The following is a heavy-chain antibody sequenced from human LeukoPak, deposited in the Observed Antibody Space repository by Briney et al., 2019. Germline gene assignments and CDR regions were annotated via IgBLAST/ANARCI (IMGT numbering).Heavy chain of an antibody. V-gene: IGHV3-23*01. Sequence: PGGSLRLSCAASGFTFSNYAMSWVRQAPGKGLEWVSTISGSGGSTYYADSVKGRFTISRDNSKNTLYLQMNSLRAEDTAVYYCAKRAYSSGWYGRYFDLWGRGTLVTVSS. CDR2: ISGSGGST. CDR3: AKRAYSSGWYGRYFDL. J-gene: IGHJ2*01. CDR1: GFTFSNYA. D-gene: IGHD6-19*01.